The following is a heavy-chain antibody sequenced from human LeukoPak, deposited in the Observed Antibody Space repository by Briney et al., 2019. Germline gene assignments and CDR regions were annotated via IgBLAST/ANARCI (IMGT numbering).Heavy chain of an antibody. V-gene: IGHV4-34*01. CDR1: ADYFSDYY. D-gene: IGHD3-16*02. CDR3: ARGSRRDYVWGSYRFAAFDI. Sequence: SETLSLTCSVSADYFSDYYWSWIRQPPGKGVEWIGEINHSGSTNYNPSLKSRVTISVDTSKSQFSLKLSSVTAADTAVYYCARGSRRDYVWGSYRFAAFDIWGQGTMVTVSS. CDR2: INHSGST. J-gene: IGHJ3*02.